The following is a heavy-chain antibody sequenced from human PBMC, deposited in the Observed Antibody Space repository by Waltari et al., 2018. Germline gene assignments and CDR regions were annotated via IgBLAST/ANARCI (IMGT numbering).Heavy chain of an antibody. V-gene: IGHV1-18*01. D-gene: IGHD2-15*01. CDR3: ARLNVGVSPVLGGGWFDP. CDR1: GYTFTTYG. CDR2: ISPQNGRI. J-gene: IGHJ5*02. Sequence: QVQLVQFGAEVKKTGASVKVSCKASGYTFTTYGITWLRQAPGQGLEWMGWISPQNGRIQYAQMFQDRISMTTDTSTRTAYMELRSLRSDDTAVYYCARLNVGVSPVLGGGWFDPWGQGTLVAVSS.